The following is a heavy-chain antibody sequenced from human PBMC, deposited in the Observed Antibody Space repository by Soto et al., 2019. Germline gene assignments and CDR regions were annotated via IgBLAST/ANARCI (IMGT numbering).Heavy chain of an antibody. CDR1: GYSFTSYW. D-gene: IGHD2-2*01. J-gene: IGHJ6*02. V-gene: IGHV5-51*01. CDR2: IYPGDSDT. CDR3: ARFGHPQRKDYYGMDV. Sequence: GESRKISCKGSGYSFTSYWIGWVRQMPGKGLEWMGIIYPGDSDTRYSPSFQGQVTISADKSISTAYLQWSSLKASDTAMYYCARFGHPQRKDYYGMDVWGQGTTVTLSS.